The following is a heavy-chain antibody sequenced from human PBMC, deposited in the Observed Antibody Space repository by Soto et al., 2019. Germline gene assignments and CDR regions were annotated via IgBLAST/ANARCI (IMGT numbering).Heavy chain of an antibody. V-gene: IGHV1-18*01. D-gene: IGHD2-15*01. CDR3: ARDLGYCRSGTCYREWFDP. CDR1: GYTFTTHG. Sequence: QVQLVQSGAEVKKPGASVKVSCKASGYTFTTHGISWVQQAPGQGLEWMGWVSGDNGHTNYAQSLQGRVTMTTDTSMNTAYMELRSLRSDDTAVYYCARDLGYCRSGTCYREWFDPWGQGTLVTVSS. J-gene: IGHJ5*02. CDR2: VSGDNGHT.